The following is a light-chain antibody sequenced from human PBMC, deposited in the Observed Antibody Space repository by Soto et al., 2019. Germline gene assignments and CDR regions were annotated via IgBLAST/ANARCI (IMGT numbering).Light chain of an antibody. J-gene: IGKJ2*03. CDR2: KAS. CDR1: QSISSW. Sequence: DIQMTQSPSTLSASVGDRVTITCRASQSISSWLAWYPQKPGKAPNLLIYKASTLGSGVPSRFSGGGSGTEFTLTISSLQPDDFATYYCQQHSSSSPYSFGQGTKLEIK. CDR3: QQHSSSSPYS. V-gene: IGKV1-5*03.